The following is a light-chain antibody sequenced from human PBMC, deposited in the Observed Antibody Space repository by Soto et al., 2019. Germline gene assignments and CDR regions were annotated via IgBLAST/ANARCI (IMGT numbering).Light chain of an antibody. CDR3: QHRHSYPLT. CDR2: KAS. J-gene: IGKJ4*01. CDR1: QSIDTW. V-gene: IGKV1-5*03. Sequence: DIQMTQSPSTLSASVGDRVTITCRASQSIDTWLAWHQQKPGQVPKLLISKASNLESGVPSRFSGSGSGTEFTLTISSLQPEDLATYYCQHRHSYPLTFGGGTTGDIK.